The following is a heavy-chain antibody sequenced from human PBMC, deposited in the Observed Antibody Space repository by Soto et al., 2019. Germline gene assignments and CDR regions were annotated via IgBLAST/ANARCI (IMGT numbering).Heavy chain of an antibody. J-gene: IGHJ4*02. V-gene: IGHV1-18*01. CDR3: VLQARVVPATTFDY. D-gene: IGHD2-21*02. CDR1: GYTFTSYG. CDR2: ISAYNGNT. Sequence: ASVKVSCKASGYTFTSYGISWVRQAPGQGLEWMGWISAYNGNTNYAQKLQGRVTMTTDTSTSTAYMELSSLRSDDTAIYYCVLQARVVPATTFDYWGQGTLVTVSS.